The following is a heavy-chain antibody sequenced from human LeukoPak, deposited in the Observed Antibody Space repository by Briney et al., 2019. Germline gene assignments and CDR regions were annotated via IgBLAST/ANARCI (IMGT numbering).Heavy chain of an antibody. CDR2: IYYSGST. Sequence: PSETLSLTCTVSGGAISSGGYYWSWVRQHPGKGLEWIGYIYYSGSTYYNPSLKSRVTISVDTSKNQFSLKLSSVTAADTAVYYCARERFNYYGSGYTDYWGQGTLVTVSS. CDR1: GGAISSGGYY. J-gene: IGHJ4*02. CDR3: ARERFNYYGSGYTDY. V-gene: IGHV4-31*03. D-gene: IGHD3-10*01.